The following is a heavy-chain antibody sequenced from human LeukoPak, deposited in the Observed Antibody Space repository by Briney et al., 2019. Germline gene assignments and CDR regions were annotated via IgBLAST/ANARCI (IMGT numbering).Heavy chain of an antibody. CDR2: MNPNSGNT. CDR3: ARGQPRYSSSWHPRDNWFDP. D-gene: IGHD6-13*01. V-gene: IGHV1-8*01. J-gene: IGHJ5*02. CDR1: GYTFTSYD. Sequence: ASVKVSCKASGYTFTSYDINWVRQATGQGLEWMGWMNPNSGNTGYAQKFQGRVTMTRNTSVSTAYMELSSLRSEDTAVYYCARGQPRYSSSWHPRDNWFDPWGQGTLVTVSS.